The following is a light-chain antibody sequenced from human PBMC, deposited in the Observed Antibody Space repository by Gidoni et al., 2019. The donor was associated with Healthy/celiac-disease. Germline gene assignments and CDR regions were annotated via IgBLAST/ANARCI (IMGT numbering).Light chain of an antibody. J-gene: IGKJ4*01. CDR1: QSVLYSSNNKNY. V-gene: IGKV4-1*01. CDR2: WAS. CDR3: QQYYSTLALT. Sequence: DIVMTQSQDSLAVSLGERATINCKSSQSVLYSSNNKNYLAWYQQKPGQPPKLLIYWASTRESGVPDRFSGSVSGTDFTLTISSLQAEDVAVYYCQQYYSTLALTFGGGTKVEIK.